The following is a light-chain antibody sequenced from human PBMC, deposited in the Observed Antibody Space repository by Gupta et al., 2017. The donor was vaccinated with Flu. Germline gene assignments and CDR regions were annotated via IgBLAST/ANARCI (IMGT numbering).Light chain of an antibody. J-gene: IGLJ2*01. V-gene: IGLV3-25*01. Sequence: GDSLPKQYFSWFQQKPSQAPAVAIYKDTERPSEIPARFSGSTSGPTATLTISGVQPEDEADYYCQSTDSSSSSVVFGGGTKLTVL. CDR2: KDT. CDR3: QSTDSSSSSVV. CDR1: SLPKQY.